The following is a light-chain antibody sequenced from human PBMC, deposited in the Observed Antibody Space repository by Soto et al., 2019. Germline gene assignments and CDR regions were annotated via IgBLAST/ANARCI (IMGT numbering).Light chain of an antibody. CDR2: DVS. J-gene: IGLJ1*01. Sequence: QSVLTQPASVSGSPGQSITISCTGTSSDVGGYKYVSWYQQHPGKAPKVMIYDVSNRPSGVSDRFSGSKSGNTASLTISGLQAEDEADYYCSSYTSRSTLVFGTGTQLTVL. CDR1: SSDVGGYKY. V-gene: IGLV2-14*01. CDR3: SSYTSRSTLV.